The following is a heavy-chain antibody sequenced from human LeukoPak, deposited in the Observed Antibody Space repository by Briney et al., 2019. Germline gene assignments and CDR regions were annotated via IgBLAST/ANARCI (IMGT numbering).Heavy chain of an antibody. D-gene: IGHD3-10*01. Sequence: SETLSLTCAVSGYSISSGYYWGWIRQPPGKGLEWIGSIYHSGSTYYNPSLKSRVTISVDTSKNQFSLKLSSVTAADTAVYYCARGPRYYYGSGSSHWFDPWGQGTTVTVSS. J-gene: IGHJ5*01. CDR3: ARGPRYYYGSGSSHWFDP. V-gene: IGHV4-38-2*01. CDR2: IYHSGST. CDR1: GYSISSGYY.